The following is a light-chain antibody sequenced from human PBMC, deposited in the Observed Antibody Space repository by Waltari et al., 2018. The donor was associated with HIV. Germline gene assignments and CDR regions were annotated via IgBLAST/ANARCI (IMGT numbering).Light chain of an antibody. CDR1: AFTNHN. V-gene: IGLV3-25*03. J-gene: IGLJ2*01. Sequence: SYEVTQPPPVSVSPGPTARITCSGEAFTNHNAYCYQQKPGQAPVLVMYKDSERPSGIPERFSGSSSGTTVTLTISGVQAEDEADYYCQSADNSGTFVIFGGGTKLTVL. CDR2: KDS. CDR3: QSADNSGTFVI.